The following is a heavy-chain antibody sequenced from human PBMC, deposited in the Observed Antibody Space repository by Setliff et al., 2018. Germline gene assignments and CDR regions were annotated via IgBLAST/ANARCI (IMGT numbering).Heavy chain of an antibody. Sequence: LSLTCTVSGGSISSGDYYWSWIRQPPGKGLEWIGYIYYSGSTYYNPSLKSRVTISVDTSKNQFSLKLSSVTAADTAVYYCARESRYYYDNLGTLDYWGQGTLVTVSS. CDR1: GGSISSGDYY. CDR3: ARESRYYYDNLGTLDY. V-gene: IGHV4-30-4*08. CDR2: IYYSGST. D-gene: IGHD3-22*01. J-gene: IGHJ4*02.